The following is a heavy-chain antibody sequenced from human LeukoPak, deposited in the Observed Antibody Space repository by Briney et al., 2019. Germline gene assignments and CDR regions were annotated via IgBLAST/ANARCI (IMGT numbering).Heavy chain of an antibody. D-gene: IGHD2-8*02. J-gene: IGHJ4*02. Sequence: GGSLRLSCATSGFIFSSYWMHWVRQAPGEGLVWVSRINSDGSSTTYADSVKGRFTISRDNAKNTLYLQMNSLRAEDTAVYHCARDGISCTGGYCYFASWGQGTLVTVS. CDR1: GFIFSSYW. V-gene: IGHV3-74*01. CDR3: ARDGISCTGGYCYFAS. CDR2: INSDGSST.